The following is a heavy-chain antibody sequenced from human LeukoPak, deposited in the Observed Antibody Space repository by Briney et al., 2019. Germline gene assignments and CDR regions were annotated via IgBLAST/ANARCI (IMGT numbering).Heavy chain of an antibody. CDR3: ARSRIQLWLRPDY. D-gene: IGHD5-18*01. V-gene: IGHV1-2*06. Sequence: ASVKVSCKASGYTFTGYYMHWVRQAPGQGLEWMGRINPNSGGTNYAQKFQGRVTMTRDTSISTAYMALSRLRSDDTAVYYCARSRIQLWLRPDYWGQGTLVTVAS. CDR2: INPNSGGT. J-gene: IGHJ4*02. CDR1: GYTFTGYY.